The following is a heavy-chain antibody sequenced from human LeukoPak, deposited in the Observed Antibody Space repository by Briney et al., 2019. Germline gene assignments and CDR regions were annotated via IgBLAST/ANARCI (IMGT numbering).Heavy chain of an antibody. D-gene: IGHD1-14*01. CDR3: TRDGSLTDY. V-gene: IGHV3-74*01. J-gene: IGHJ4*02. Sequence: GGALTLSYAASGFRFSNYWMHWVRQAPGAGLVSVSRINSDETGPSYADSVKARFTISNDNAKNTLYLLMKSLRADDTSDHYSTRDGSLTDYWGQGTLVTV. CDR2: INSDETGP. CDR1: GFRFSNYW.